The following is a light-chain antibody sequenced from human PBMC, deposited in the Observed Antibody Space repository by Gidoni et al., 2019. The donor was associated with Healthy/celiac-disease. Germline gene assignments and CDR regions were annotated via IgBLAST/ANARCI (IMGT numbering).Light chain of an antibody. Sequence: DIALTQSPATLSLSPGERATLSCRASPSVSSYLAWYQQKPGQAPRLLIYDASNRATGIPARFSGSGSGTDFTLTVSSLEPEDFAVYYCQQRSNWPRLTFGGGTKVEIK. J-gene: IGKJ4*01. CDR2: DAS. V-gene: IGKV3-11*01. CDR3: QQRSNWPRLT. CDR1: PSVSSY.